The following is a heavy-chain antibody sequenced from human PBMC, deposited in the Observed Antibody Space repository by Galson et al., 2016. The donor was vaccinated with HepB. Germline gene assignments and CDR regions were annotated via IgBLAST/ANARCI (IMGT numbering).Heavy chain of an antibody. J-gene: IGHJ4*02. CDR3: ARGCGGDCYSVSGY. Sequence: SLRLSCAASGFTLSSYGMHWVRQAPGKGLEWVAVIWYAGGNKYYAASVKGRFTISRDTSKNTLYLQMTSLRVEDTAVYYCARGCGGDCYSVSGYWGQGTLVTVSP. CDR1: GFTLSSYG. CDR2: IWYAGGNK. V-gene: IGHV3-33*01. D-gene: IGHD2-21*02.